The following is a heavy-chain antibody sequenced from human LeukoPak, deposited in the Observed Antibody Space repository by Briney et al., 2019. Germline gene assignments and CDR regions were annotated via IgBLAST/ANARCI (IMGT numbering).Heavy chain of an antibody. V-gene: IGHV4-34*01. CDR1: GGSFSGYY. CDR2: INHSGST. Sequence: SETLSLTCAVYGGSFSGYYWSWIRQPPGKGLEWIGEINHSGSTNYNPSLKSRVTISVDTSKNQFSLKLSSVTTADTAVYFCARADSASLPLDYWGQGTLVTVSS. D-gene: IGHD6-13*01. J-gene: IGHJ4*02. CDR3: ARADSASLPLDY.